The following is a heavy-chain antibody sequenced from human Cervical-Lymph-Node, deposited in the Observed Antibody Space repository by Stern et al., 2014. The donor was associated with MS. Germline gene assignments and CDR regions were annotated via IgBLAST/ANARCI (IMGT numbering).Heavy chain of an antibody. CDR3: ARASDGSGYYPYFFDY. J-gene: IGHJ4*02. V-gene: IGHV3-7*01. Sequence: VQLVESGGGLVQPGGSLRLSCAASGFTFSSYWMSWVRQAPGKGLEWVANIKQDGSEKYYVDSVKGRFTISRDNAENSLYLQMNSLRAEDTAVYYCARASDGSGYYPYFFDYWGQGTLVTVSS. CDR1: GFTFSSYW. D-gene: IGHD3-22*01. CDR2: IKQDGSEK.